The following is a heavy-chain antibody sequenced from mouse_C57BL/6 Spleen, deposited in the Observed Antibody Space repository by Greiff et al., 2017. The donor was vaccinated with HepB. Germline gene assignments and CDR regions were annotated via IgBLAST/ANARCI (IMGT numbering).Heavy chain of an antibody. CDR2: INPYNGDT. D-gene: IGHD2-4*01. CDR3: ARDYDGHYFDY. CDR1: GYSFTGYF. V-gene: IGHV1-20*01. Sequence: VQLKESGPELVKPGDSVKISCKASGYSFTGYFMNWVMQSHGKSLEWIGRINPYNGDTFYNQKFKGKATLTVDKSSSTAHMELRSLTSEDSAVYYCARDYDGHYFDYWGQGTTLTVSS. J-gene: IGHJ2*01.